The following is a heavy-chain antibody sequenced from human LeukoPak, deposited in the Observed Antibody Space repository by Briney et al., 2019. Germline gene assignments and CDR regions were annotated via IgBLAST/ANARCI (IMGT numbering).Heavy chain of an antibody. D-gene: IGHD1-1*01. CDR3: ARGYDY. CDR1: GFTFSSYA. CDR2: ISYDGSSK. Sequence: GGSLRLSCAASGFTFSSYAMHWVRQAPGKGLEWVAVISYDGSSKYYADSVKGRFTISRDNSKNTLYLQMNSLRAEDTAVYYCARGYDYWGQGTLVTVSS. J-gene: IGHJ4*02. V-gene: IGHV3-30-3*01.